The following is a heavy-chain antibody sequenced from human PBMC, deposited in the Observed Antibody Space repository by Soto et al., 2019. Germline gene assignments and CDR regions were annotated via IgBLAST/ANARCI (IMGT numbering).Heavy chain of an antibody. CDR3: TRRNGAFDI. V-gene: IGHV1-46*03. CDR1: GSTITSYY. J-gene: IGHJ3*02. CDR2: INPSGGST. Sequence: ASLKVSCNSSGSTITSYYIHCVRQAPGQGFEWMGRINPSGGSTTYTQNFQDRVTMTSDTSTSTVYMELSSLRSEDTAVYYCTRRNGAFDIWGQGTVVTVSS.